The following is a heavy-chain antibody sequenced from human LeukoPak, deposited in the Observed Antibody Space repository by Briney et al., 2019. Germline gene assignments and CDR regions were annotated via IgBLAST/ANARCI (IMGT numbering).Heavy chain of an antibody. V-gene: IGHV4-34*01. J-gene: IGHJ4*02. CDR2: INHSGST. D-gene: IGHD2-21*02. CDR3: ARAYCGGDCLEYYFDY. Sequence: SETLSLTCAVYGGSFSGYYWGWIRQPPGKGLEWIGEINHSGSTNYNPSLKSRVTISVDTSKNQFSLKLSSVTAADTAVYYCARAYCGGDCLEYYFDYWGQGTLVTVSS. CDR1: GGSFSGYY.